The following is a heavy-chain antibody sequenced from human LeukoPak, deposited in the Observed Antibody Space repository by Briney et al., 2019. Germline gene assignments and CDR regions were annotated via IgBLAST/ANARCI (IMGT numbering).Heavy chain of an antibody. CDR1: GGSISSGGYY. CDR2: IYYSGST. Sequence: SQTLSLTCTVSGGSISSGGYYWSWIRQHPGKGLEWIGYIYYSGSTYYNPSLKSRVTISVDTSKNQFSLKLSSVTAADTAVYYCARGSSGGIQLWFRSWFDPWGQGTLVTVSS. CDR3: ARGSSGGIQLWFRSWFDP. V-gene: IGHV4-31*03. D-gene: IGHD5-18*01. J-gene: IGHJ5*02.